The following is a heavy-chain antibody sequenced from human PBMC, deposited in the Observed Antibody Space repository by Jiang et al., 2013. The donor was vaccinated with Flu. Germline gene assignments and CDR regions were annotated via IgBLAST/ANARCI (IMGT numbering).Heavy chain of an antibody. Sequence: GAEVKKPGASVKASCKASGYTFTNYGISWVRQAPGQGLEWMGWISAYNGNTNYAQKLQGRVTMTTDTSTSTAYMELRSLRSDDTAVYYCARGHHDYGDSFFPYWGQGTLVTVSS. D-gene: IGHD4-17*01. CDR3: ARGHHDYGDSFFPY. CDR2: ISAYNGNT. V-gene: IGHV1-18*01. J-gene: IGHJ4*02. CDR1: GYTFTNYG.